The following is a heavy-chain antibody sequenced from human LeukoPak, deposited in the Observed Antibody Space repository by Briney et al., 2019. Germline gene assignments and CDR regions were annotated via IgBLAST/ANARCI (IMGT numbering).Heavy chain of an antibody. J-gene: IGHJ4*02. V-gene: IGHV4-59*02. D-gene: IGHD6-19*01. CDR2: IYDSGNT. Sequence: SETLSLTCTVSGGSVSSWYWSWIRQPPGKGLEWIGYIYDSGNTKYNPSLKSRVTISIDTPKNQFSLKLTSVTAADTATYYCARETSLMGYASGLGFNYWGQGILVTVSS. CDR1: GGSVSSWY. CDR3: ARETSLMGYASGLGFNY.